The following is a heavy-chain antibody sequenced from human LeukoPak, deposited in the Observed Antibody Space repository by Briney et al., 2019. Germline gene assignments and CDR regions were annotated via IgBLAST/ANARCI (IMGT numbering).Heavy chain of an antibody. CDR2: IYHSGNT. V-gene: IGHV3-53*01. J-gene: IGHJ4*02. CDR3: ARVRVTGYSNFAY. Sequence: GSLRLSCAVSGFTVSTNYMSWVRQAPGKGLEWVSVIYHSGNTDYADSVKGRFTISRDNSKNTVYLQMSSLRAEDTAVYYCARVRVTGYSNFAYWGQGTLVTVSS. CDR1: GFTVSTNY. D-gene: IGHD3-9*01.